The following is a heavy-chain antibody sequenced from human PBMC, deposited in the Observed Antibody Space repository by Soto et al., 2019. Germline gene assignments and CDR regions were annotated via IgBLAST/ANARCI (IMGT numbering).Heavy chain of an antibody. V-gene: IGHV4-31*03. J-gene: IGHJ6*02. CDR3: ERVCGGDCHYGMDV. Sequence: SETLSLTCTVSGGSISSGGYYWSWIRQHPGKGLEWIGYIYYSGSTYYNPSLKSRVTISVDTSKNQFSLKLSCVTAADTAVYYCERVCGGDCHYGMDVWGQGTTVTVSS. D-gene: IGHD2-21*02. CDR1: GGSISSGGYY. CDR2: IYYSGST.